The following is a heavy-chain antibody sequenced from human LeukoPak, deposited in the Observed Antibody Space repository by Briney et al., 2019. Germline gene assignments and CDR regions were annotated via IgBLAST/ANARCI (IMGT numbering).Heavy chain of an antibody. CDR3: SREGYSCPNWFDT. CDR2: IYYNGDT. J-gene: IGHJ5*02. Sequence: GSLRLSCAASGFTFSNAWMSWVRQTPGKGLEWVGSIYYNGDTYYNPSFKSRVSMSVDTAKNQISLILTSVTAADTAVYYCSREGYSCPNWFDTWGQGTLVTVSS. V-gene: IGHV4-4*02. CDR1: GFTFSNAW. D-gene: IGHD4-11*01.